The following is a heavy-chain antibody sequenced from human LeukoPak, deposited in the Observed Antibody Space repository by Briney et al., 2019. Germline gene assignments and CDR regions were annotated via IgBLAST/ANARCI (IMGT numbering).Heavy chain of an antibody. Sequence: GASVKGSCKASGYTFPSYDINWVRQATGQGLEWMGWINPNSGNTGYAQKFQGRVTMTRNTPISTAYMELSSLRSEDTAVYYCARCLDYGDYSDYWGQGTLVTVSS. CDR1: GYTFPSYD. J-gene: IGHJ4*02. CDR2: INPNSGNT. V-gene: IGHV1-8*01. CDR3: ARCLDYGDYSDY. D-gene: IGHD4-17*01.